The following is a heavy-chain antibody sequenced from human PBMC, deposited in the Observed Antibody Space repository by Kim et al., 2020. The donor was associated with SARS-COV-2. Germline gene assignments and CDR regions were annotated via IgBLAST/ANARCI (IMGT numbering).Heavy chain of an antibody. CDR2: INHSGST. V-gene: IGHV4-34*01. CDR1: GGSFSGYY. D-gene: IGHD6-19*01. Sequence: SETLSLTCAVYGGSFSGYYWSWIPQLPGKGLEWIGEINHSGSTNYNPSLMSRVTISVDTSKNQFSLKLSSVTAADTAVYYCARGKRQWLVPGPYYYYLDVWGKGTTVTVSS. J-gene: IGHJ6*03. CDR3: ARGKRQWLVPGPYYYYLDV.